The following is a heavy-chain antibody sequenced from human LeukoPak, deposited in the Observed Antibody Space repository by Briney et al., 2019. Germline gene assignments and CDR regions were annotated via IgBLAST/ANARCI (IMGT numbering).Heavy chain of an antibody. D-gene: IGHD6-13*01. Sequence: KSSETLSLTCTVSGGSISSSSYYWGWIRQPPGKGLEWIGSIYYSGSTYYNPSLKSRVTISVDTSKNQFSLKLSSVTAADTAVYYCARHEGSSRTNPFDYWGQGTLVTVSS. CDR3: ARHEGSSRTNPFDY. V-gene: IGHV4-39*01. J-gene: IGHJ4*02. CDR2: IYYSGST. CDR1: GGSISSSSYY.